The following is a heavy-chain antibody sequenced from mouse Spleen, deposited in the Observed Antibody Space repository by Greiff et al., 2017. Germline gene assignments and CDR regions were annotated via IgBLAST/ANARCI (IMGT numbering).Heavy chain of an antibody. CDR3: AREGPQYGDYAMDY. Sequence: EVKVVESEGGLVQPGSSMKLSCTASGFTFSDYYMAWVRQVPEKGLEWVANINYDGSSTYYLDSLKSRFIISRDNAKNILYLQMSSLKSEDTATYYCAREGPQYGDYAMDYWGQGTSVTVSS. D-gene: IGHD2-10*02. CDR1: GFTFSDYY. J-gene: IGHJ4*01. V-gene: IGHV5-16*01. CDR2: INYDGSST.